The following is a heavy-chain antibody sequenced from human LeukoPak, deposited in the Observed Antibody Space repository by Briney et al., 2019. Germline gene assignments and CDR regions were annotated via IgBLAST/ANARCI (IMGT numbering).Heavy chain of an antibody. J-gene: IGHJ4*02. CDR1: GYSISSGYY. V-gene: IGHV4-38-2*02. CDR2: IYHSGST. Sequence: SETLSLTCTVSGYSISSGYYWGWIRQPPGKGLEWIGSIYHSGSTYYNPSLKSRVTISVDTSKNQFSLKLSSVTAADTAVYYCARVDGDLVYWGQGTLVTVSS. D-gene: IGHD4-17*01. CDR3: ARVDGDLVY.